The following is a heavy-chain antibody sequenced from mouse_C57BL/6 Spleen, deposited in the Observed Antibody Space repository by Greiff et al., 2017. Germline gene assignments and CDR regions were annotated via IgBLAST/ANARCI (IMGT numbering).Heavy chain of an antibody. CDR3: ARSETAQATRFAY. Sequence: VQLQQSGPELVKPGASVKISCKASGYAFSSSWMNWVKQRPGQGLEWIGRIYPGDGDTNYNGKFKGKATLTADKSSSTAYMQLSSLTSEDSAVYFCARSETAQATRFAYWGQGTLVTVSA. J-gene: IGHJ3*01. V-gene: IGHV1-82*01. CDR2: IYPGDGDT. CDR1: GYAFSSSW. D-gene: IGHD3-2*02.